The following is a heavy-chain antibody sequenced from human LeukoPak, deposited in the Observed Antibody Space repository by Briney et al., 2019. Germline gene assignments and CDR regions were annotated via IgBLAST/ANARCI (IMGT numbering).Heavy chain of an antibody. CDR3: ARPLGGYSYGFGY. Sequence: ASVKVSCKASGGTFSSYAISWVRQAPGQGLEWMGRIIPIFGTANYAQKFQGRVTITTDESTSTAYMELSSLRSEDTAVYYCARPLGGYSYGFGYWGQGTLVTVSP. V-gene: IGHV1-69*05. CDR1: GGTFSSYA. D-gene: IGHD5-18*01. CDR2: IIPIFGTA. J-gene: IGHJ4*02.